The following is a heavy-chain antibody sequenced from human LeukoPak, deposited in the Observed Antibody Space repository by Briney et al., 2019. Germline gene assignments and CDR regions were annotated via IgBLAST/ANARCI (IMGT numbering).Heavy chain of an antibody. Sequence: PSETLSLTCTVSGGSITTYYWSWIRQPPGKGLEWIGYIYYGGRTDYNPSLKSRVTISVDTSKNEFSLKLSSVTAADTAVYYCARTRRDGYNQLSELDYWGQGTLVTVSS. J-gene: IGHJ4*02. CDR2: IYYGGRT. CDR3: ARTRRDGYNQLSELDY. CDR1: GGSITTYY. D-gene: IGHD5-24*01. V-gene: IGHV4-59*01.